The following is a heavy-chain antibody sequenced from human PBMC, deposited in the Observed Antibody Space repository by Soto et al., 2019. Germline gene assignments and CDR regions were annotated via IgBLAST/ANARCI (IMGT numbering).Heavy chain of an antibody. CDR2: FDPEDGET. J-gene: IGHJ4*02. CDR3: ATDITMVRGVINSGGYYFDY. Sequence: ASVKVSCKVSGYTLTELSMHWVRQAPGKGLEWMGGFDPEDGETIYAQKFLGRVTMTEDTSTDTAYMELSSLRSEDTAVYYCATDITMVRGVINSGGYYFDYWGQGTLVTVSS. D-gene: IGHD3-10*01. V-gene: IGHV1-24*01. CDR1: GYTLTELS.